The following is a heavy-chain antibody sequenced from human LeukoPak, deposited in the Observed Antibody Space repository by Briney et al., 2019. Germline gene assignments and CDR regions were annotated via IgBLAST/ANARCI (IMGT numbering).Heavy chain of an antibody. J-gene: IGHJ4*02. CDR3: AREGHDSSGYYFDA. V-gene: IGHV5-51*01. CDR2: IYPGDSDT. D-gene: IGHD3-22*01. CDR1: GFTFSTYW. Sequence: GESLKISCKGSGFTFSTYWIGWVRQMPGKGLEWMGIIYPGDSDTRYSPSSRGQVTLSADKSISTAYLQWSSLTASDSAMYYCAREGHDSSGYYFDAWGQGTLVTVSS.